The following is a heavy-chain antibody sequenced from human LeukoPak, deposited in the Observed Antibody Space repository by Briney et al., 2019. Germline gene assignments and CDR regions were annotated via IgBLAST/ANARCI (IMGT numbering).Heavy chain of an antibody. J-gene: IGHJ4*02. CDR2: ISDNGGST. Sequence: GGSLRLSCATSGFAFKKYAMYWIRQAPGKGLEWVSGISDNGGSTYYTDSVKGRFTVSRDNSKNTLYLQMDSLRAEDTAVYYCAQSGSFYFPFDYWGQGTLVTVSS. CDR1: GFAFKKYA. D-gene: IGHD1-26*01. V-gene: IGHV3-23*01. CDR3: AQSGSFYFPFDY.